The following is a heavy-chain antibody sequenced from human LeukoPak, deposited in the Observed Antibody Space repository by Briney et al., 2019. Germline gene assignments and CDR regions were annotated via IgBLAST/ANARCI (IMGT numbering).Heavy chain of an antibody. J-gene: IGHJ4*02. Sequence: PGGSLRLSCAASGFTFSSYWMHWVRQAPGKGLVWVSRINSDGSRTTYADSMKGRFTISRDNAKNTLYLQMNSLRAEDTAVYYCARDLDFCGGDCHWGQGTLVTVSS. CDR2: INSDGSRT. D-gene: IGHD2-21*02. CDR3: ARDLDFCGGDCH. CDR1: GFTFSSYW. V-gene: IGHV3-74*01.